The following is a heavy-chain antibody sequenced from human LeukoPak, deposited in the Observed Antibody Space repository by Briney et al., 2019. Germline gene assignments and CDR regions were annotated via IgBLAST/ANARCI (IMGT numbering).Heavy chain of an antibody. CDR3: ASVEKGYCSGGSCYPI. D-gene: IGHD2-15*01. Sequence: SETLSLTCTVSGGSISSSSYYWGWIRQPPGNGLEWIGSIYYSGSTYYNPSLKSRVTISVDTSKNQFSLKLSSVTAADTAVYYCASVEKGYCSGGSCYPIWGQGTMVTVSS. CDR2: IYYSGST. V-gene: IGHV4-39*07. CDR1: GGSISSSSYY. J-gene: IGHJ3*02.